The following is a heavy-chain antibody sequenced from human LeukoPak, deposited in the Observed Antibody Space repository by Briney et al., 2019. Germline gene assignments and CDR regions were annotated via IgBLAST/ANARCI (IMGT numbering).Heavy chain of an antibody. CDR3: ASALVVVAATDY. Sequence: GRSLRLSCAASGFTFSRYAMNWVRQAPGKGLEWVAVISYEGSNKNYADSVKGRFTISRDNSKNTLYLQMNSLRAEDTAVYYCASALVVVAATDYWGQGTLVTVSS. CDR1: GFTFSRYA. CDR2: ISYEGSNK. D-gene: IGHD2-15*01. V-gene: IGHV3-30-3*01. J-gene: IGHJ4*02.